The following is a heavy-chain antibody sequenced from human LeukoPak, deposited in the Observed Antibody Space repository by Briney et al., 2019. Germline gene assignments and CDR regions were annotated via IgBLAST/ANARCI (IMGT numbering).Heavy chain of an antibody. Sequence: GASVKVSCKASGYTFTSYGISWVRQAPGQGLEWMGWISAYNGNTNYAQKLQGRVTMTTDTSTSTAYMELRSLRSEDTAVYYCARAGYSSSRYYFDYWGQGTLVTVSS. D-gene: IGHD6-13*01. CDR2: ISAYNGNT. CDR3: ARAGYSSSRYYFDY. V-gene: IGHV1-18*01. J-gene: IGHJ4*02. CDR1: GYTFTSYG.